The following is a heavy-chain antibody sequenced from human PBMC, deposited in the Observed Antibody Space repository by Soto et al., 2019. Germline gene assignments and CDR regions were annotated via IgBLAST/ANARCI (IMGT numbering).Heavy chain of an antibody. CDR2: IHTEGNA. D-gene: IGHD6-19*01. Sequence: EVQLVESGGGVVRPGGSLRLSCAASGFTVSGYWMHWIRQAPGKGLVWVSRIHTEGNAVYADSVKDRFSTSRDNAKNTLYLQMNSLRAEDTAVYFCAAHRGGWQEDYWCQGTLVTVAS. CDR1: GFTVSGYW. CDR3: AAHRGGWQEDY. J-gene: IGHJ4*02. V-gene: IGHV3-74*01.